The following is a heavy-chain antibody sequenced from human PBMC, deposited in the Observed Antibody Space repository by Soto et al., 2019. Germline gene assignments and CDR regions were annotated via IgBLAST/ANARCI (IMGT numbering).Heavy chain of an antibody. CDR3: ASPECCNPFCLTPYYSYALDV. CDR1: GFTFSNFE. Sequence: GGSLRLSCAASGFTFSNFEMHWVRQAPGKGLEWVSYINTAGSTKYYAESVKGRFTISRDNARNSLFLQMNSLRAEDTAVYYFASPECCNPFCLTPYYSYALDVWRPGTTVTVSS. D-gene: IGHD2-15*01. CDR2: INTAGSTK. J-gene: IGHJ6*02. V-gene: IGHV3-48*03.